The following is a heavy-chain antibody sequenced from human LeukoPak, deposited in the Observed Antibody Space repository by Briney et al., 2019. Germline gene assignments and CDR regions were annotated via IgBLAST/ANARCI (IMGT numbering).Heavy chain of an antibody. CDR3: ARVGIQLGDAFDI. V-gene: IGHV3-53*01. CDR1: GFTVSSNY. D-gene: IGHD5-18*01. CDR2: IYSGGST. Sequence: KSGGSLRLSCAASGFTVSSNYMSWVRQAPGKGLEWVSVIYSGGSTYYADSVKGRFTISRDNSKNTLYLQMNSLRAEDTAVYYCARVGIQLGDAFDIWGQGTMVTVSS. J-gene: IGHJ3*02.